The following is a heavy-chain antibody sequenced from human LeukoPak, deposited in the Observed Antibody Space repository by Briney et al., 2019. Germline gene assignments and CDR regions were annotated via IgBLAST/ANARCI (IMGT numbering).Heavy chain of an antibody. CDR3: ARKDRYPYYYYMDV. V-gene: IGHV4-61*02. CDR2: IYTSGST. Sequence: PSETLSLTCTVSGGSISSGSYYWSWIRQPAGKGLEWIGRIYTSGSTNYNPSLKSRVTISVDTSKNQFSLKLSSVTAADTAMYYCARKDRYPYYYYMDVWGKGTTVTVSS. D-gene: IGHD1-14*01. CDR1: GGSISSGSYY. J-gene: IGHJ6*03.